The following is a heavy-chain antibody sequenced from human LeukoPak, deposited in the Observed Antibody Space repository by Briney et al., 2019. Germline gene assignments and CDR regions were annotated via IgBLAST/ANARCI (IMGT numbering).Heavy chain of an antibody. J-gene: IGHJ4*02. CDR2: ISGSGADT. Sequence: GGSLRLSCAASGFTLSSYATSWVRQAPGKGLEWVSAISGSGADTYYADSVKGRFTISRDASKNTLYLQMNSLRDEDTAVYYCAKQLDSGNYYPTGDDHWGQGTLVTVSS. CDR3: AKQLDSGNYYPTGDDH. V-gene: IGHV3-23*01. D-gene: IGHD3-10*01. CDR1: GFTLSSYA.